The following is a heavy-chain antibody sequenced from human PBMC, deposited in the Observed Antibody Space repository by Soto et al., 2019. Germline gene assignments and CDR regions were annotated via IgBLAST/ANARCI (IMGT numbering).Heavy chain of an antibody. D-gene: IGHD3-22*01. J-gene: IGHJ4*02. V-gene: IGHV3-72*01. CDR3: TRSGGFYESSPDY. Sequence: AGGSLRLSCAASGFTFSEYYMDWVRQAPGKGLEWVGRIRNKANSYTTESAAPVKGRFTISTDDSKNSVYLQMNSLKTEDTAVYYCTRSGGFYESSPDYWGQGTLVTVSS. CDR1: GFTFSEYY. CDR2: IRNKANSYTT.